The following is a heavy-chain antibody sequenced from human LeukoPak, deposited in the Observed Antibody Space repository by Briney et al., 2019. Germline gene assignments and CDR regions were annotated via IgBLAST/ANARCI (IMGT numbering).Heavy chain of an antibody. CDR1: GGSISSSSYY. CDR3: ARELGDSSGHYYYYYMDV. V-gene: IGHV3-11*04. D-gene: IGHD3-22*01. Sequence: LSLTCTVSGGSISSSSYYWGWIRQPPGKGLEWVSYISSSGSTIYYADSVKGRFTISRDNAKNSLYLQMNSLRAEDTAVYYCARELGDSSGHYYYYYMDVWGKGTTVTVSS. J-gene: IGHJ6*03. CDR2: ISSSGSTI.